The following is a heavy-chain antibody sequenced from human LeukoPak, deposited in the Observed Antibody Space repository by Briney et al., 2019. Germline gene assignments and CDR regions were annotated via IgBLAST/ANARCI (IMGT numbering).Heavy chain of an antibody. V-gene: IGHV1-69*05. CDR2: IIPIFGTA. CDR1: GGTFSSYA. CDR3: ARGSMITFGGVIVHGAFDI. J-gene: IGHJ3*02. D-gene: IGHD3-16*02. Sequence: SVKVSCKASGGTFSSYAISWVRQAPGQGLEWMGRIIPIFGTANYAQKFQGRVTITTDESTSTAYMELSSLRSEDTAVYYCARGSMITFGGVIVHGAFDIWGQGTMVTVSS.